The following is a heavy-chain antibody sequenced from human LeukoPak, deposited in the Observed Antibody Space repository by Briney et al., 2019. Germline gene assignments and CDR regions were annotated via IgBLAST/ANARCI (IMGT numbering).Heavy chain of an antibody. J-gene: IGHJ4*02. V-gene: IGHV3-48*04. D-gene: IGHD5-18*01. Sequence: GGSLRLSCAASGFTFSSYSMNWVRQAPGKGLEWVSYISSSSSTIYYADSVKGRFTISRDNAKNSLYLQMNSLRAEDTAVYYCARDFVDTAMVSQEGRNDYWGQGTLVTVSS. CDR3: ARDFVDTAMVSQEGRNDY. CDR1: GFTFSSYS. CDR2: ISSSSSTI.